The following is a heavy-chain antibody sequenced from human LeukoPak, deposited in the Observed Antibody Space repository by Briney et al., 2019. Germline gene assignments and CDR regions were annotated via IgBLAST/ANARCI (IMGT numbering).Heavy chain of an antibody. CDR3: ARTGYYDSRSWFDP. D-gene: IGHD3-22*01. J-gene: IGHJ5*02. CDR1: GGSISSSSYY. Sequence: PSETLSLTCTVSGGSISSSSYYWGWIRQPPGKGLEWIGRIYISGSTNYNPSLKSRVTMSVDTSKNQFSLKLSSVTAADTAVYYCARTGYYDSRSWFDPWGQGTLVTVSS. V-gene: IGHV4-61*05. CDR2: IYISGST.